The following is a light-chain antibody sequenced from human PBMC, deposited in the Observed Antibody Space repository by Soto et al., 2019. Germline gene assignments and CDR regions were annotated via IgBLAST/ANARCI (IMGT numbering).Light chain of an antibody. CDR3: QQRNIWPPVT. V-gene: IGKV3-11*01. Sequence: EIVLPQSPATLSLSPGERATLSCMASPSVTNYLAWYQQKPGQPPRLLIYGAFNRAAGIPARFSGSGSGTDFTLTISSLEPEDSAVYYCQQRNIWPPVTFGQGTRLEI. J-gene: IGKJ5*01. CDR2: GAF. CDR1: PSVTNY.